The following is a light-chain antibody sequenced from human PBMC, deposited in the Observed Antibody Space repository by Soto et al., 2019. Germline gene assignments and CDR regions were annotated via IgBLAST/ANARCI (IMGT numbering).Light chain of an antibody. CDR3: SSYRRGSTYV. CDR2: DVT. CDR1: SSDVGGYNY. Sequence: QSVLTQPASVSGSHGQSITVSCTGTSSDVGGYNYVSWYQQHPGKAPRLMIYDVTNRPSGVSNRFSGSKSGNTASLTISGLQAEDEADYYCSSYRRGSTYVFGTGTKLTVL. V-gene: IGLV2-14*01. J-gene: IGLJ1*01.